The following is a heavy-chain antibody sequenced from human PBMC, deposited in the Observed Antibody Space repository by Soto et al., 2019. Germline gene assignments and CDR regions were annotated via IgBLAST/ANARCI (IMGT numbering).Heavy chain of an antibody. Sequence: ASLTSACKTAGCTFITWSIRCDHQAPGQRLEWMGWINAGNGNTKYSQKFQGRVTITRDTSASTAYMELSSLRSEDTAVYYCARAPVPAALFDPWGPGNLVTISS. V-gene: IGHV1-3*01. CDR3: ARAPVPAALFDP. D-gene: IGHD2-2*01. CDR2: INAGNGNT. CDR1: GCTFITWS. J-gene: IGHJ5*02.